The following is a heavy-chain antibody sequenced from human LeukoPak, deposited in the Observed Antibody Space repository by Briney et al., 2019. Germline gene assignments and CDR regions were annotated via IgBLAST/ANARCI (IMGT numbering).Heavy chain of an antibody. D-gene: IGHD3-10*01. V-gene: IGHV3-30*18. Sequence: GGSLRLSCAASGFTFSSYGMHWVRQAPGKGLEWVAVISYDGNNKYYADSVKGRFTISRDNSKNTLYLQMNSLRAEDTAVYYCAKDNYYGSGSKYYYYYGLDVWGQGTTVTVSS. CDR1: GFTFSSYG. J-gene: IGHJ6*02. CDR2: ISYDGNNK. CDR3: AKDNYYGSGSKYYYYYGLDV.